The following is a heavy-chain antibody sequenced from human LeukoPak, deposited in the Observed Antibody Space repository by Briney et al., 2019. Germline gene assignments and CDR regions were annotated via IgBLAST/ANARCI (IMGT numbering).Heavy chain of an antibody. V-gene: IGHV1-46*01. Sequence: ASVKVSCKASGYTFTRYYMNWVRQAPGQGLEWMGIINPSGDSTNYAQKLQGRVTMTRDTSTSTIYMEVSSLRSEDTAVYYCATSFRAVNWFDPWGQGTLVTVSS. D-gene: IGHD3-10*01. J-gene: IGHJ5*02. CDR3: ATSFRAVNWFDP. CDR1: GYTFTRYY. CDR2: INPSGDST.